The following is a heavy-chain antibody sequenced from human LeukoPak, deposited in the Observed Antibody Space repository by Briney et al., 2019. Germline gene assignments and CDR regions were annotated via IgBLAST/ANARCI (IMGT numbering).Heavy chain of an antibody. V-gene: IGHV4-34*01. Sequence: SETLSLTCAVYGGSFSGYYWSWIRQPPGKGLEWIGEINNSGSTNYNPSLKSRVTISVDTSKNQFSLELSSVTAADTAVYYCARHFDYDYYYYMDVWGKGTTVTVSS. CDR3: ARHFDYDYYYYMDV. CDR2: INNSGST. CDR1: GGSFSGYY. J-gene: IGHJ6*03. D-gene: IGHD3-9*01.